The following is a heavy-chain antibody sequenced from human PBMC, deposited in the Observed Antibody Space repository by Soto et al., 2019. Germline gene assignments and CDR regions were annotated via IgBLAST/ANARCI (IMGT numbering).Heavy chain of an antibody. D-gene: IGHD5-12*01. CDR2: VYYSGST. CDR1: GGSVNNGGYY. J-gene: IGHJ4*02. Sequence: PSETLSLTCTVSGGSVNNGGYYWSWIRRPPGKGLEWIGYVYYSGSTEYSPSLKSRVTISLDTSKNQFSLKLNSVTAADTAVYYCARKSEIKDGYNGGAYYFDYWGQGTRVTVPS. V-gene: IGHV4-61*08. CDR3: ARKSEIKDGYNGGAYYFDY.